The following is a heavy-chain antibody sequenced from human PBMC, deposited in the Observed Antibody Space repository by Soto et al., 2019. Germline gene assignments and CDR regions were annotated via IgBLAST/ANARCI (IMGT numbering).Heavy chain of an antibody. CDR1: GYTFTSYY. CDR3: ARGPITGTTDYYYMDV. V-gene: IGHV1-46*03. Sequence: ASVKVSCTASGYTFTSYYMHWVRQAPGQGLEWMGIINPSGGSTSYAQKFQGRVTMTRDTSTSTVYMELSSLRSEDTAVYYCARGPITGTTDYYYMDVWGKGTTVTVSS. J-gene: IGHJ6*03. CDR2: INPSGGST. D-gene: IGHD1-20*01.